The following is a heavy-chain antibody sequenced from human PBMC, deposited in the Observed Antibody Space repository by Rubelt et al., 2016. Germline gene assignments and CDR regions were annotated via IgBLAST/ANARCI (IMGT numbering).Heavy chain of an antibody. CDR2: ISSSSSTI. V-gene: IGHV3-48*01. D-gene: IGHD3-22*01. Sequence: EVQLVESGGGLVQPGGSLRLSCAASGFTFSSYSMNWVRQAPGKGLEWVSYISSSSSTIYYADSVKGRFTISRDNAKNSLYLQMNSLRAEDTAVYYCARDHDSSGYANNDAFDIWGQGTMVTVSS. J-gene: IGHJ3*02. CDR1: GFTFSSYS. CDR3: ARDHDSSGYANNDAFDI.